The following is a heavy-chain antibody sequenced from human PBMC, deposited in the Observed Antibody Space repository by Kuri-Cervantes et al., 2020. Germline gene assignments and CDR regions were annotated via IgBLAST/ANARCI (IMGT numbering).Heavy chain of an antibody. CDR1: GFTFDDYG. Sequence: GGSLRLSCAASGFTFDDYGMSWVRQAPGKGLEWVSGINWNGGSTGYADSVKGRFTISRDTSKNTLYLQMNSLRAEDTAVYYCAKGYEHWLTPFDYWGQGTLVTVSS. J-gene: IGHJ4*02. CDR2: INWNGGST. CDR3: AKGYEHWLTPFDY. D-gene: IGHD6-19*01. V-gene: IGHV3-20*04.